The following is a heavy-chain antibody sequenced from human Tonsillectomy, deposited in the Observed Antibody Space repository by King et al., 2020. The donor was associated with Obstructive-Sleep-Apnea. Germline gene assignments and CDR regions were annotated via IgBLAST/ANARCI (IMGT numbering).Heavy chain of an antibody. V-gene: IGHV4-39*01. CDR1: GGSISSSSYY. Sequence: LQLQESGPGLVKPSETLSLTCTVSGGSISSSSYYWGWIRQPPGKGLEWIGSIYYIGGTYYNPSRKSRVTISVDTSKNQFALKLSSVTAADTAVYYCARQCKDSSGWYPDAFDIWGQGTMVTVSS. CDR3: ARQCKDSSGWYPDAFDI. J-gene: IGHJ3*02. D-gene: IGHD6-19*01. CDR2: IYYIGGT.